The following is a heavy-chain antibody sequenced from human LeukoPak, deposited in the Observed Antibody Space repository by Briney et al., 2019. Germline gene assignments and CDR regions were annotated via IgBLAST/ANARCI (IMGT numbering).Heavy chain of an antibody. V-gene: IGHV4-59*08. CDR2: IFYSESSNT. J-gene: IGHJ6*03. Sequence: SETLSLTCSVSNVSFSTYYWGWIRHPPGKRLKWMGYIFYSESSNTNYSPSLNGRVTISVDTSKNQFSLTLNSVTAASTAVYYCARAGDGYYYYYYRDVWGKGTTVTVSS. D-gene: IGHD5-24*01. CDR3: ARAGDGYYYYYYRDV. CDR1: NVSFSTYY.